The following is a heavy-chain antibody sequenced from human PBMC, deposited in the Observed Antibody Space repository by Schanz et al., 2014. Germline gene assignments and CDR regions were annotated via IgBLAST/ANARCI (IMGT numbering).Heavy chain of an antibody. CDR2: MNPNSGNP. Sequence: QVLQVQSGSELKKPGTSVKVSCKASGYTFTSYDINWVRQAPGQGLEWLGWMNPNSGNPGFAQKFRGRVTMTRNTSMSTAYIELHILTSEDTAVYYCARGRTFDYWGQGALVTVSS. CDR1: GYTFTSYD. CDR3: ARGRTFDY. V-gene: IGHV1-8*01. J-gene: IGHJ4*02.